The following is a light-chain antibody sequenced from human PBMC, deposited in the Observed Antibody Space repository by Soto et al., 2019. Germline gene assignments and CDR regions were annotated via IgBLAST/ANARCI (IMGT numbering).Light chain of an antibody. Sequence: QAVVTQEPSLTVSPGGTVTLTCASSTGAVTSSNYPSWFQQRPGQPPRTLIYTTNSKHSWTPARFSGSLLGDKAALTLSGVQPEDEADYYCLFYYGGAQLVFGGGTKLTVL. CDR1: TGAVTSSNY. J-gene: IGLJ3*02. V-gene: IGLV7-43*01. CDR2: TTN. CDR3: LFYYGGAQLV.